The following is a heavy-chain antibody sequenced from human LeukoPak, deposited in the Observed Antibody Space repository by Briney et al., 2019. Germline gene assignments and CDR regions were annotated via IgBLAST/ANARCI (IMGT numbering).Heavy chain of an antibody. CDR1: GGPISSYY. CDR2: IYTSGST. CDR3: ARDVPYQLHGGWFDP. J-gene: IGHJ5*02. V-gene: IGHV4-4*07. D-gene: IGHD2-2*01. Sequence: SETLSLTCTVSGGPISSYYWSWIRQPAGKGLEWIGRIYTSGSTNYNPSLKSRVTMSVDTSKNQFSLKLSSVTAADTAVYYCARDVPYQLHGGWFDPWGQGTLVTVSS.